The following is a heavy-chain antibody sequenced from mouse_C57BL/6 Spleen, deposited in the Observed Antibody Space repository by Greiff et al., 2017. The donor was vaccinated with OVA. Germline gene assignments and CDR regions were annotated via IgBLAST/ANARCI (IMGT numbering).Heavy chain of an antibody. Sequence: VHVKQSGAELVKPGASVKLSCTASGFNIKDYYMHWVKQRTEQGLEWIGRIDPEDGETKYAPKFQGKATITADTSSNTAYLQLSSLTSEDTAVYYCARWGDGYDVDYYAMDYWGQGTSVTVSS. CDR1: GFNIKDYY. D-gene: IGHD2-2*01. J-gene: IGHJ4*01. CDR2: IDPEDGET. V-gene: IGHV14-2*01. CDR3: ARWGDGYDVDYYAMDY.